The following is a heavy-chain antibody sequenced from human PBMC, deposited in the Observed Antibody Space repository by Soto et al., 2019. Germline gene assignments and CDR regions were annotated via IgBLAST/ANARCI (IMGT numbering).Heavy chain of an antibody. CDR1: GYTFSHYG. V-gene: IGHV1-18*01. CDR3: GRGGQECSKSGCGYIYDGMDV. D-gene: IGHD5-12*01. J-gene: IGHJ6*02. CDR2: ISAYNGNR. Sequence: ASVKVSCKASGYTFSHYGIGWVRQAPGQGLEWMGWISAYNGNRHFAEGLRGRITMTTNTTTSTADMELRSLSSDDTAVYYCGRGGQECSKSGCGYIYDGMDVWGQGTTVTVS.